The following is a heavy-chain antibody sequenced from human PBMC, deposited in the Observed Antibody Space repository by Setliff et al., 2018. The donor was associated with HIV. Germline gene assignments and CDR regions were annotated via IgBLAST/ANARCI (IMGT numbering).Heavy chain of an antibody. Sequence: TLSLTCSVSGGSVSSSSYYWTWIRQPAGKGLEWIGHLHSSGDAYYGPSLKSRVAMSLDTSKNQFSLKVNSVTAADTAVYYCARDGRYSFGYNWFDPWGQGTLVTVSS. CDR1: GGSVSSSSYY. CDR3: ARDGRYSFGYNWFDP. J-gene: IGHJ5*02. D-gene: IGHD5-18*01. CDR2: LHSSGDA. V-gene: IGHV4-61*10.